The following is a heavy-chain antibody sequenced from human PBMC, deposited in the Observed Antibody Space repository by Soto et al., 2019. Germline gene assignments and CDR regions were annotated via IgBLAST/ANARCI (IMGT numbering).Heavy chain of an antibody. CDR2: IYHSGST. V-gene: IGHV4-39*07. D-gene: IGHD1-1*01. Sequence: SETLSLTCTVSGGSISSSDYYWGWIRQPPGKGLEWIGYIYHSGSTYYNPSLKSRVTISVDKSKNQFSLKLTSVTAADTAVYYCARDQLEGNWFDPWGQGTLVTVSS. J-gene: IGHJ5*02. CDR3: ARDQLEGNWFDP. CDR1: GGSISSSDYY.